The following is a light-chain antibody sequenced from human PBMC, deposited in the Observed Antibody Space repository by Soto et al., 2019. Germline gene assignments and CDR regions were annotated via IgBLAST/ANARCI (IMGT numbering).Light chain of an antibody. CDR2: DNN. Sequence: QSVLTQPPSVSGAPGQRVTISCTGSSSSIGAGYDVHWYQQLVGTAPKLLIYDNNNRPSGVPDRFSGSQSGTSASLAITGLQAEDEADYYCQSYDSNLSVMFFGGGTKLTVL. J-gene: IGLJ2*01. V-gene: IGLV1-40*01. CDR3: QSYDSNLSVMF. CDR1: SSSIGAGYD.